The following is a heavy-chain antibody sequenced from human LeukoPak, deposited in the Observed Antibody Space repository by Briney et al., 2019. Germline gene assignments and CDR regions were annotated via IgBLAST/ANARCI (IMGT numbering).Heavy chain of an antibody. J-gene: IGHJ4*02. Sequence: PGGSLRLSCAASGFTVSSNYMSWVRQAPGEGLEWVSVIYSGGSTYYADSVKGRFTISRDNSKNTLYLQMNSLRAEDTAVYYCARDPGYSYGYFDYWGQGTLVTVSS. CDR2: IYSGGST. V-gene: IGHV3-53*01. D-gene: IGHD5-18*01. CDR3: ARDPGYSYGYFDY. CDR1: GFTVSSNY.